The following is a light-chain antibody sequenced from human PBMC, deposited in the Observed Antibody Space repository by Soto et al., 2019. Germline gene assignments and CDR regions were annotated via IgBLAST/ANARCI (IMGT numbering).Light chain of an antibody. V-gene: IGKV1-5*01. Sequence: DIQMTQSPSILSVSVGDRVTITCRASQSISNSLAWYQQRPGTAPKLLIYDASTLENGVPSRFSGSGSGTEFPLTISSLQPDDSATYYCQQYSYYRTFGQGTKVEIK. CDR3: QQYSYYRT. CDR1: QSISNS. CDR2: DAS. J-gene: IGKJ1*01.